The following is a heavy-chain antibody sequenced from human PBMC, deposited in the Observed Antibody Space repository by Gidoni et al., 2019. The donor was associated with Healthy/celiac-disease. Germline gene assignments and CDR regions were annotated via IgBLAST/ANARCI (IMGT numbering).Heavy chain of an antibody. CDR2: IEPSDSYT. Sequence: EVQPVQSGAEVKKPGESLRISCTGSGYRFTSYWLSWVRQMPGKGLEWMGRIEPSDSYTNYSPSFQGHVTISADKSISTAYLQWSSLKASDTAMYYCATLPTGAWSGYPGAGAFDIWGQGTMVTVSS. J-gene: IGHJ3*02. CDR3: ATLPTGAWSGYPGAGAFDI. CDR1: GYRFTSYW. V-gene: IGHV5-10-1*03. D-gene: IGHD3-3*01.